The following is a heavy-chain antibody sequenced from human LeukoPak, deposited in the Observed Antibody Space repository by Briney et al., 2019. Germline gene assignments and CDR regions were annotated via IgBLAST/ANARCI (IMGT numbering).Heavy chain of an antibody. CDR3: ARDRRTLHGAADY. D-gene: IGHD4-11*01. CDR2: MSYDGSNK. CDR1: GFTFSSYA. J-gene: IGHJ4*02. Sequence: GGSLGLSCAASGFTFSSYAMHWVRQAPGKGLEWVAVMSYDGSNKYYADSVKGRFTISRDNSKNTLYLQMNSLRAEDTAVYYCARDRRTLHGAADYWGQGTLVSVSS. V-gene: IGHV3-30*04.